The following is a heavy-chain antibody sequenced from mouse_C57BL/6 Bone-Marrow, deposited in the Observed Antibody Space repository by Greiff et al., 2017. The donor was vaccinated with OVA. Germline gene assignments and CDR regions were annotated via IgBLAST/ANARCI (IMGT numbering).Heavy chain of an antibody. CDR3: ARYKDLPPPDWYFDV. J-gene: IGHJ1*03. CDR2: IRNKANGYTT. Sequence: EVQGVESGGGLVQPGGSLSLSCAASGFTFTDYYMSWVRQPPGKALEWLGFIRNKANGYTTEYSASVKGRFTISRDNSQSILYLQMNALRAEDSATYYCARYKDLPPPDWYFDVWGTGTTVTVSS. V-gene: IGHV7-3*01. CDR1: GFTFTDYY.